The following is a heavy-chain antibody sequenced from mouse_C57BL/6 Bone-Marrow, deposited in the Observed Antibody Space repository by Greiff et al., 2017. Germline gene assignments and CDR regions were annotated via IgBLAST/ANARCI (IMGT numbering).Heavy chain of an antibody. CDR3: ARWGVRGYFDY. D-gene: IGHD2-14*01. Sequence: VQLQESGAELVRPGTSVKVSCKASGYAFTNYLIEWVKQRPGQGLEWIGVINPGSGGTNYNEKFKGKATLTADKSSSTAYMQLSSLTSEDSAVYFCARWGVRGYFDYWGQGTTLTVSS. CDR1: GYAFTNYL. J-gene: IGHJ2*01. V-gene: IGHV1-54*01. CDR2: INPGSGGT.